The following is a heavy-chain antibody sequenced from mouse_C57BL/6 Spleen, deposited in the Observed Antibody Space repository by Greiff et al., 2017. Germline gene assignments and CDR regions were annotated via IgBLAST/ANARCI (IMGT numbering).Heavy chain of an antibody. J-gene: IGHJ2*01. Sequence: ESGPGLVKPSQSLSLTCSVTGYSITSGYYWNWIRQFPGNKLEWMGYISYDGSNNYNPSLKNRISITRDTSKNQFFLKLNSVTTEDTATYYCARDDYGWGQGTTLTVSS. CDR1: GYSITSGYY. D-gene: IGHD2-4*01. CDR3: ARDDYG. V-gene: IGHV3-6*01. CDR2: ISYDGSN.